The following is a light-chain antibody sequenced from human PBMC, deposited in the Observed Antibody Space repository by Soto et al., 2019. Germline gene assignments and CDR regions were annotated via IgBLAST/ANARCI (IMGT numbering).Light chain of an antibody. V-gene: IGLV1-51*01. Sequence: QSVLTQPPSVSAAPGQKVTISCSGSSSNIGKNYVSWYQQLPGTAPKVVIFDNNQRPSGVPDRFSASKSGTSATLGITGLQTGDEADYYCGAWDSSLSAGVFGGGTKVTVL. CDR3: GAWDSSLSAGV. J-gene: IGLJ3*02. CDR2: DNN. CDR1: SSNIGKNY.